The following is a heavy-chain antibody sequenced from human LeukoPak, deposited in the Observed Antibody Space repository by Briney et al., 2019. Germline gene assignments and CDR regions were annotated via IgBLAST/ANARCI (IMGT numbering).Heavy chain of an antibody. CDR3: ARVRNQLLEGGWFDP. CDR1: GGSISSYY. J-gene: IGHJ5*02. CDR2: IYTSGST. V-gene: IGHV4-4*07. D-gene: IGHD2-2*01. Sequence: PSETLSLTCTVSGGSISSYYWSWIRQPAGKGLEWIGRIYTSGSTNYNPSLKSRVTMSVDTSKNQFSLKLSSVTAADTAVYYCARVRNQLLEGGWFDPWGQGTLVTVSS.